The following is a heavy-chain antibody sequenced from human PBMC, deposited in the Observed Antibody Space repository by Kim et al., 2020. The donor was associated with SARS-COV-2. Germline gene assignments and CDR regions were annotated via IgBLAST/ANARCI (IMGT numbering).Heavy chain of an antibody. J-gene: IGHJ4*02. Sequence: SKKYYADSVKGRFTISRDNSQNTSYLQMNSLRAEDTAVYYCARDEGGFDYWGQGTLVTVSS. CDR2: SKK. V-gene: IGHV3-33*01. CDR3: ARDEGGFDY.